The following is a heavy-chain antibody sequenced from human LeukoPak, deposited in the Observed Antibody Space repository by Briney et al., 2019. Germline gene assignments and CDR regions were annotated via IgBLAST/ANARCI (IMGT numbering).Heavy chain of an antibody. CDR1: GYTFTGYY. V-gene: IGHV1-2*02. Sequence: ASVKVSCKASGYTFTGYYMHWVRQAPGQGLEWMGWINPNSGGTNYAQKFQGKVTMTRDTSISTAYMELSRLRSDDTAVYYCAREFGSSGYPHYWGQETLVTVSS. CDR3: AREFGSSGYPHY. D-gene: IGHD3-22*01. J-gene: IGHJ4*02. CDR2: INPNSGGT.